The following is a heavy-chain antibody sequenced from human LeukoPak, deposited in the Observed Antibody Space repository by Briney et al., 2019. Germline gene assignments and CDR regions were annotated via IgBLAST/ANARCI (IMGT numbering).Heavy chain of an antibody. D-gene: IGHD3-10*01. CDR2: IYYSGGT. CDR1: GGSISSYY. Sequence: SETLSLTCTVSGGSISSYYWSWIRQPPGKGLEWIGYIYYSGGTNYNPSLKSRVTISVDTSKNQFSLKLSSVTAADTAVYYCARGAHYYGSGSYIPYYYYYYMDVWGKGTTVTVSS. J-gene: IGHJ6*03. V-gene: IGHV4-59*01. CDR3: ARGAHYYGSGSYIPYYYYYYMDV.